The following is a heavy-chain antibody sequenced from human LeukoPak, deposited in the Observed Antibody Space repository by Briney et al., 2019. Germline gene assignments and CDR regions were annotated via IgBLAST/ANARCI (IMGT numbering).Heavy chain of an antibody. CDR3: ARTISSSQYYFDY. Sequence: ASVMVSCKATGDSFTSYCMDRVRQAPGQWLEWMGIINPSGGSTSYAQKFQGRVTMTRDTSTSTVYMELSSLRSEDTVVYYCARTISSSQYYFDYWGQGTLVTVSS. CDR2: INPSGGST. D-gene: IGHD6-6*01. CDR1: GDSFTSYC. V-gene: IGHV1-46*01. J-gene: IGHJ4*02.